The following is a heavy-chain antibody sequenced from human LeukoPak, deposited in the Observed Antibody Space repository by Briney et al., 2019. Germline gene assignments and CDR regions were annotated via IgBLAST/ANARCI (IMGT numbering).Heavy chain of an antibody. Sequence: PSETLSLTCAVYGGSFSGYYWSWIRQPPGKGLEWIGEINHSGSTNYNPSLKSRVTISVDTSKNQFSLKLSSVTAADTAVYYCARLNRDGYNYDYYYYYGMDVWGQGITVTVSS. J-gene: IGHJ6*02. CDR1: GGSFSGYY. CDR3: ARLNRDGYNYDYYYYYGMDV. CDR2: INHSGST. D-gene: IGHD5-24*01. V-gene: IGHV4-34*01.